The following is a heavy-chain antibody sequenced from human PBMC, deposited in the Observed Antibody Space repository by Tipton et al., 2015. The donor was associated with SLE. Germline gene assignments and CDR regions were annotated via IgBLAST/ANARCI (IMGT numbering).Heavy chain of an antibody. D-gene: IGHD2-8*01. CDR1: GGSINSGGYY. CDR3: ARASPGVWCFDL. V-gene: IGHV4-61*02. J-gene: IGHJ2*01. Sequence: TLSLTCTVSGGSINSGGYYWSWIRQPAGKGLQWIGRAYTDGKTNYNPSLKSRVTISVDTSKNHFSLKLSSVTAADTAVYYCARASPGVWCFDLWGRGSLVTVSS. CDR2: AYTDGKT.